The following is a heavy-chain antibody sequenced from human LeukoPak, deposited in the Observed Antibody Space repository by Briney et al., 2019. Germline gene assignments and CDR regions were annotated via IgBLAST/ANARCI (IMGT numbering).Heavy chain of an antibody. J-gene: IGHJ3*02. V-gene: IGHV1-3*01. Sequence: GASVKVSCKASGYTFTSYAMHWVRQAPGQRLEWMGWINAGNGNTKYSQKFQGRVTITRDTSASTACMELSSLRSEDTAVYYCARVGLGYCSGGSCDAFDIWGQGTMVTVSS. CDR2: INAGNGNT. CDR3: ARVGLGYCSGGSCDAFDI. D-gene: IGHD2-15*01. CDR1: GYTFTSYA.